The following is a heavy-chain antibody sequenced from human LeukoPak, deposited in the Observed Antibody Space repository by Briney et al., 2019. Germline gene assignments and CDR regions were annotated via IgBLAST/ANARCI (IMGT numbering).Heavy chain of an antibody. V-gene: IGHV3-30*02. J-gene: IGHJ4*02. Sequence: GRSLRPSCRASAFTFSSSAMHWVRQGPGKGLEWVAYIAHHGNNKYYADSVKGRFPISRDNSKGSLYLQMNSLRADDTAVYYCAKDGSWSCTDWGQGTLVRVSS. CDR3: AKDGSWSCTD. D-gene: IGHD2-8*02. CDR2: IAHHGNNK. CDR1: AFTFSSSA.